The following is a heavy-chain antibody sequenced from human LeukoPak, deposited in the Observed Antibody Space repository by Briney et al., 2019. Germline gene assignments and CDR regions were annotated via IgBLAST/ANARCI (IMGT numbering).Heavy chain of an antibody. J-gene: IGHJ4*02. CDR3: ARDAGYSYGYYFDY. CDR1: GGTFPNYS. D-gene: IGHD5-18*01. Sequence: GSSVKVSCKAFGGTFPNYSINWVRQAPGQGLEWMGKIIPILHIANYAQKFQDRVTITADNSTSTAYMELSGLRSEDTAVYYCARDAGYSYGYYFDYWGQGSLVTVSS. CDR2: IIPILHIA. V-gene: IGHV1-69*04.